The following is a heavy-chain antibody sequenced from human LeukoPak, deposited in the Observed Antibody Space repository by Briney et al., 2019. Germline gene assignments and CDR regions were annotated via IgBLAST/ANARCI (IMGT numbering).Heavy chain of an antibody. Sequence: GGSLRLSCAASGFIFSTYWMSWVRQAPGKGLEWVASIKYDASDKQYVGSVKGRFTISRDNAKNSVYLHMNSLRAEDTAVYYCARDKVVGPTKFDSWGQGTLVTVSS. CDR3: ARDKVVGPTKFDS. D-gene: IGHD1-26*01. J-gene: IGHJ5*01. CDR2: IKYDASDK. V-gene: IGHV3-7*01. CDR1: GFIFSTYW.